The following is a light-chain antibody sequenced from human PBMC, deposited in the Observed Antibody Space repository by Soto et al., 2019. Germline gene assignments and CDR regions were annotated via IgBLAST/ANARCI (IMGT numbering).Light chain of an antibody. Sequence: EVVLTQSPGTLSLSPGERASLSCRASQSVSNNYLAWYQQKPGQSPKLLIFGSSDRATGKPDRFSGSGSGTDFTLTISRLEPEDFAVYYCQQYSSSPPYTFGQGTKLEIK. J-gene: IGKJ2*01. V-gene: IGKV3-20*01. CDR1: QSVSNNY. CDR2: GSS. CDR3: QQYSSSPPYT.